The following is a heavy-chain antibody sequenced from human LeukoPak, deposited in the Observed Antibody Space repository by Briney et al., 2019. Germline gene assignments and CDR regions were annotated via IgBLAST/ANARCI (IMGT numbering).Heavy chain of an antibody. V-gene: IGHV4-61*02. J-gene: IGHJ4*02. D-gene: IGHD3-10*01. CDR2: IYTSGST. CDR1: GGSISSGSYY. CDR3: AREHENDYGSGTNFDY. Sequence: SETLSLTGTVSGGSISSGSYYWSWIRQPAGKGLEWIGRIYTSGSTNYNPSLKSRVTISVDTSKNQFSLKLSSVTAADTAVYYCAREHENDYGSGTNFDYWGQGTLVTVSS.